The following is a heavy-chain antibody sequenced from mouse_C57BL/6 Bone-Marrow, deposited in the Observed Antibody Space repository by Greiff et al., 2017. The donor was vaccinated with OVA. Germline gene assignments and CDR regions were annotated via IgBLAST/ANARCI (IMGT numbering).Heavy chain of an antibody. CDR2: IDPSDSET. V-gene: IGHV1-52*01. CDR1: GYTFTSYW. J-gene: IGHJ4*01. Sequence: VQLQQPGAELVRPGSSVKLPCKASGYTFTSYWMHWVKQRPIQGLEWIGNIDPSDSETHYNQKFKDKATLTVDKSSSTAYMQLSSLTSEDSAVYYCARRGIYYDYDGGYAMDYWGQGTSVTVSS. D-gene: IGHD2-4*01. CDR3: ARRGIYYDYDGGYAMDY.